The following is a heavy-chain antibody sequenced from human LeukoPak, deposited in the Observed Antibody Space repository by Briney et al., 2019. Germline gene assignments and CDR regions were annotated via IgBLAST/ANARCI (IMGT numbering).Heavy chain of an antibody. V-gene: IGHV1-2*02. J-gene: IGHJ4*02. Sequence: GASVKVSCKASGYTFTDYYVHWVRQAPGQGFEWMGWIIPNSGGTESAQKFKGRVTMTRDTSNRTAYMELTRLRSDDTAIYYCARAGHGSSWSALGYWGQGTLVTVSS. CDR2: IIPNSGGT. D-gene: IGHD6-6*01. CDR3: ARAGHGSSWSALGY. CDR1: GYTFTDYY.